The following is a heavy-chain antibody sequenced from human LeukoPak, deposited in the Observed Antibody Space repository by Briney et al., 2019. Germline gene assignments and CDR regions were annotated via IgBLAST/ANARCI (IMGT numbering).Heavy chain of an antibody. CDR1: GGTFSSYA. J-gene: IGHJ4*02. CDR2: IIPILGIA. Sequence: SVKVSCKASGGTFSSYAISWVRQAPGQGLEWMGRIIPILGIANYAQKFQGRVTITADKSTSTAYMELSSLRSEDTAVYYCARDGAQVATTYFDYWVQGTLVTVSS. D-gene: IGHD5-12*01. CDR3: ARDGAQVATTYFDY. V-gene: IGHV1-69*04.